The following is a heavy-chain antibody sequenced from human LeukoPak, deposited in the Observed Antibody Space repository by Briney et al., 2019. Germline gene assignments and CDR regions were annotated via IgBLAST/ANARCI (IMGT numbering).Heavy chain of an antibody. Sequence: PGGSLRLSCAASGFTFSNYGMNWVRQAPGKGLEWVSRISGTGGTTFYAGSVKGRFTISRDNSKNTLYLQMNSLRAEDTAVYYCAKRLAMTGTYHFDYWGQGTLVTVSS. CDR3: AKRLAMTGTYHFDY. V-gene: IGHV3-23*01. CDR1: GFTFSNYG. J-gene: IGHJ4*02. D-gene: IGHD6-19*01. CDR2: ISGTGGTT.